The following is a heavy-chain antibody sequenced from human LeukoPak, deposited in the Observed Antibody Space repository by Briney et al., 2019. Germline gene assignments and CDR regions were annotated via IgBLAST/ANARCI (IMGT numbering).Heavy chain of an antibody. D-gene: IGHD3-3*01. V-gene: IGHV4-4*02. CDR1: GGSVTSTNW. Sequence: SETLSLTCAVSGGSVTSTNWWTWVRQPPGKGLEWIGEVHLDGGTNYNPSLTGRLTMSVDLYENHISLKMTSVTAADTAVYYCAREGGFYRPLDYSGQGMLVPVSS. CDR3: AREGGFYRPLDY. CDR2: VHLDGGT. J-gene: IGHJ4*02.